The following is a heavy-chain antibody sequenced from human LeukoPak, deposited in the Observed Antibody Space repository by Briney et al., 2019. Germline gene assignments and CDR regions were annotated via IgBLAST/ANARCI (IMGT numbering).Heavy chain of an antibody. CDR1: GDSISSGDYY. D-gene: IGHD2-8*02. V-gene: IGHV4-61*02. J-gene: IGHJ4*02. CDR2: IYIHGTS. Sequence: PSETLSLTCTVSGDSISSGDYYWSWIRQPAGKGLEWIGRIYIHGTSSYNPSLNSRVTISADTSKNQFSLKLYSVTSADTAVYYCARGYWFYFDYWGQGTLVTVSS. CDR3: ARGYWFYFDY.